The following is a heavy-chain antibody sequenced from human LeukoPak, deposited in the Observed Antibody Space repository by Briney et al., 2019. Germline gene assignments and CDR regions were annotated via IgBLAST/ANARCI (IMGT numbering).Heavy chain of an antibody. CDR3: ARGGRYGVTNWFDP. CDR1: GCTFSSYT. J-gene: IGHJ5*02. CDR2: IIPILGIA. D-gene: IGHD2-21*02. Sequence: SVKVSCKASGCTFSSYTISWVRQAPGQGLEWMGRIIPILGIANYAQKFQGRVTITADKSTSTAYMELSSLRSEDTAVYYCARGGRYGVTNWFDPWGQGTLVTVSS. V-gene: IGHV1-69*02.